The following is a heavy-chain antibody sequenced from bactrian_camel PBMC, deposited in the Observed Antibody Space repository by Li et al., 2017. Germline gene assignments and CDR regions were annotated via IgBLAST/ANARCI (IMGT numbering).Heavy chain of an antibody. CDR1: GYIGRSYC. CDR3: AAGWQWAGGACSEGGFGY. Sequence: VQLVESGGGLVQPGGSLRLSCVASGYIGRSYCMGWFRQAPGKERERVAVIGSDGSTSYADSVKGRFTISKDNTQNTLYLQMNNLKPEDTAMYYCAAGWQWAGGACSEGGFGYWGQGTQVTVS. V-gene: IGHV3S53*01. CDR2: IGSDGST. J-gene: IGHJ6*01. D-gene: IGHD7*01.